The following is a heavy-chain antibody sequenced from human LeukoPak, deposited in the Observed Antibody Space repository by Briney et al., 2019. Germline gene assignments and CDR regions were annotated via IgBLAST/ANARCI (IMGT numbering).Heavy chain of an antibody. Sequence: GGSLRLSCAASGFSFTTYWMSWVRQAPGKGLEWVANIKQDGSEKYYVDSVKGRFTISRDNAKNSLYLQMNSLRAEDTAVYYCARASLNKKKEYSSSWYPSYYCYYYMDVWGKGTTVTVSS. J-gene: IGHJ6*03. V-gene: IGHV3-7*01. D-gene: IGHD6-13*01. CDR2: IKQDGSEK. CDR1: GFSFTTYW. CDR3: ARASLNKKKEYSSSWYPSYYCYYYMDV.